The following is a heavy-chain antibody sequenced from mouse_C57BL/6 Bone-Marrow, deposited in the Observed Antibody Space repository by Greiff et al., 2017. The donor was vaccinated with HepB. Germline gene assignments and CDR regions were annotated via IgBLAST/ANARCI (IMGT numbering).Heavy chain of an antibody. CDR3: ARSGYYGSTPFAY. CDR2: INPSSGYT. D-gene: IGHD1-1*01. V-gene: IGHV1-7*01. CDR1: GYTFTSYW. Sequence: VQLQQSGAELAKPGASVKLSCKASGYTFTSYWMHWVNKRPGQGLEWIGYINPSSGYTKYNQKFKDKAKLTADKSSSTAYMQLSSLTYEDSAVYYCARSGYYGSTPFAYWGQGTLVTVSA. J-gene: IGHJ3*01.